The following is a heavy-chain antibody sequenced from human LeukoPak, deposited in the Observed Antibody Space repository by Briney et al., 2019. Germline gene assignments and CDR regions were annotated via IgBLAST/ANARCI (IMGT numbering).Heavy chain of an antibody. CDR3: ARERYDSQIDY. V-gene: IGHV3-74*01. Sequence: PGGSLRLSCAASGFTFSSHWMHWVRQAPGKGLVWVTRISSDGSSTTYADPVKGRFTISRDNAKNSLYLQMNILRAEDTAVYYCARERYDSQIDYWGQGTLVTVSS. CDR1: GFTFSSHW. CDR2: ISSDGSST. D-gene: IGHD3-22*01. J-gene: IGHJ4*02.